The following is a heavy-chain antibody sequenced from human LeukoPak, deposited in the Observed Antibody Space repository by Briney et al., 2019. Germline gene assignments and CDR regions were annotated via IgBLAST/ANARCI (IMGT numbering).Heavy chain of an antibody. CDR1: GGSISSSSYY. CDR2: IYYSGST. D-gene: IGHD5-18*01. V-gene: IGHV4-39*01. CDR3: ARHLDTAMVFDY. Sequence: PSETLSLTCTVSGGSISSSSYYWGWIRQPPGKGLEWIGSIYYSGSTYYNPSLKSRVTISVDTSKNQFSLKLSSVTAADTAVYYCARHLDTAMVFDYWGQGTLVTVSP. J-gene: IGHJ4*02.